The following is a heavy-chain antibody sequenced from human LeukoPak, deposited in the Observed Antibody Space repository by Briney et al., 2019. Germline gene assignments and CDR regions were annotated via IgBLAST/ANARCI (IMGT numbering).Heavy chain of an antibody. CDR3: TRRSPGADKGFDN. CDR2: IIPIFGTA. D-gene: IGHD6-19*01. V-gene: IGHV1-69*13. Sequence: ASVKVSCKASGGTFSSYAISWVRQAPGQGLEWMGGIIPIFGTANYAQKFQGRVTITADESTSTAYMELSSLRSEDTAVYYCTRRSPGADKGFDNWGQGTLVTVSS. J-gene: IGHJ4*02. CDR1: GGTFSSYA.